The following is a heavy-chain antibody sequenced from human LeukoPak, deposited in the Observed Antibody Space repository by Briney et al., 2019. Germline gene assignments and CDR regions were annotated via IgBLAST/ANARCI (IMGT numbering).Heavy chain of an antibody. CDR2: MNPNSGNT. J-gene: IGHJ3*02. D-gene: IGHD5-24*01. Sequence: ASVKVSCKASGYTFTSYDINWVRQATGQGLEWMGWMNPNSGNTGYAQKFLGRVTIARNTSISTAYMELSSLRSEDTAVYYCARAVEMATLGNAFDIWGQGTTVTVSS. CDR3: ARAVEMATLGNAFDI. CDR1: GYTFTSYD. V-gene: IGHV1-8*03.